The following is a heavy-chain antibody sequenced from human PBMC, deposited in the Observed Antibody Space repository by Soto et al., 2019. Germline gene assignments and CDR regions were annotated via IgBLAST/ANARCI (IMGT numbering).Heavy chain of an antibody. D-gene: IGHD2-21*02. J-gene: IGHJ2*01. CDR2: ISGDSGRT. Sequence: EVQLLESGGGLVQPGGSVRLSCAASGLTFGNYAMSWVRQAPGKGLEWVSAISGDSGRTYYADSVKGRFTISRNNSKNTRYLQMNTLRAADTAVYYCAVTPNCGRDCSAASYWYFDIWGRGTLVTVSS. CDR1: GLTFGNYA. CDR3: AVTPNCGRDCSAASYWYFDI. V-gene: IGHV3-23*01.